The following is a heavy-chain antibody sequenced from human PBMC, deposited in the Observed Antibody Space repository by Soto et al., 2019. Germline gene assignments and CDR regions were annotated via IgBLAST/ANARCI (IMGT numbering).Heavy chain of an antibody. CDR3: AREPRYYDSSGYYYVFDY. J-gene: IGHJ4*02. CDR2: ISSSGSTI. CDR1: GFTFSSYE. V-gene: IGHV3-48*03. Sequence: EVQLVESGGGLVQPGGSLRLSCAASGFTFSSYEMNWVRQAPGKGLEWVSYISSSGSTIYYADSVKGRFTISRDNAKNSLYLQMNSLRAEHTAVYYCAREPRYYDSSGYYYVFDYWGQGTLVTVSS. D-gene: IGHD3-22*01.